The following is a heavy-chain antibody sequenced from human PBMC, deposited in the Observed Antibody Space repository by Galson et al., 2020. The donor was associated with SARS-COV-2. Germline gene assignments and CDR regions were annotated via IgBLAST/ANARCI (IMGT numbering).Heavy chain of an antibody. J-gene: IGHJ5*02. V-gene: IGHV4-31*03. Sequence: SGTLSLTCTVSGGTISSGGYYWSWIRQHPGKGLEWTGYIYYSGSTYYNPSRKSRVTISVDTSKNLFSLKLSSVTAADSAVYYCARVLYYDTRFAPSGPGTLVTVSP. CDR1: GGTISSGGYY. CDR3: ARVLYYDTRFAP. CDR2: IYYSGST. D-gene: IGHD3-22*01.